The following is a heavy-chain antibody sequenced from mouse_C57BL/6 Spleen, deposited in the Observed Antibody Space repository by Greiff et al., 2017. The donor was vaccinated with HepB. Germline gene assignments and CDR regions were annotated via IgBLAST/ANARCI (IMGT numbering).Heavy chain of an antibody. CDR2: IYPSDSET. V-gene: IGHV1-61*01. CDR1: GYTFTSYW. D-gene: IGHD1-1*01. Sequence: VQLQQPGAELVRPGSSVKLSCKASGYTFTSYWMDWVKQRPGQGLEWIGNIYPSDSETHYNQKFKDKATLTVDKSSSTAYMQLSSLTSEDSAVYYCARSLITTVVARDFDVWGTGTTVTVSS. CDR3: ARSLITTVVARDFDV. J-gene: IGHJ1*03.